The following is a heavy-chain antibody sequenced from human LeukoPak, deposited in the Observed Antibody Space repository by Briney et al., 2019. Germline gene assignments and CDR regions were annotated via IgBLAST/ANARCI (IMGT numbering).Heavy chain of an antibody. D-gene: IGHD3-3*01. J-gene: IGHJ4*02. CDR3: AKDIPYYDFWSGYYTGIGFDY. CDR1: GFTFSSYA. CDR2: ISGSGGST. V-gene: IGHV3-23*01. Sequence: PGGSLRLSCAASGFTFSSYAMSWVRQAPGKGLEWVSAISGSGGSTYYADSVKGRFTISGDNSKNTLYLQMNSLRAEDTAVYYCAKDIPYYDFWSGYYTGIGFDYWGQGTLVTVSS.